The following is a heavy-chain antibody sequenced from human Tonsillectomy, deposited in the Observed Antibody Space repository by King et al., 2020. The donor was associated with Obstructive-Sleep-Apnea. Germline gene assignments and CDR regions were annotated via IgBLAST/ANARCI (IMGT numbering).Heavy chain of an antibody. D-gene: IGHD6-13*01. Sequence: QLVQSGAEVKKPGSSVKVSCKASGGTFSSYAISWVRQAPGQGLEWMGGIIPILGIANYAQKFQGRVTITADKSTSTAYMELSSLRSEDTAVYYCASKYSSSWYEGDYGMDVWGQGTTVTVSS. V-gene: IGHV1-69*10. CDR2: IIPILGIA. CDR3: ASKYSSSWYEGDYGMDV. CDR1: GGTFSSYA. J-gene: IGHJ6*02.